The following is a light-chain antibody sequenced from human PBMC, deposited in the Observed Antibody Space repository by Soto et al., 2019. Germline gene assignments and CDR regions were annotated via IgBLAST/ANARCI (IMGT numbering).Light chain of an antibody. CDR1: SSDVGGYNY. CDR3: SSYTSSSPLV. V-gene: IGLV2-14*01. Sequence: QSALTQPASVSGSPGQSITSSCTGTSSDVGGYNYVSWYQQHPGKAPKLMIYDVSNRPSGVSNRFSGSKSGNTASLTISGLQAEDGADYYCSSYTSSSPLVFGTGTKLTVL. J-gene: IGLJ1*01. CDR2: DVS.